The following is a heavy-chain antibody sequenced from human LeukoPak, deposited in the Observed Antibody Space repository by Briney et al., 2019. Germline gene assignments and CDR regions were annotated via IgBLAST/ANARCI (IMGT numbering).Heavy chain of an antibody. Sequence: GESLNISCKGSGYSFTSYWIGWVRQMRGKGLEWMGIIYPGDSDTRYSPSFQGQVTISADKSISTAYLQWSSLKASDTAMYYCARLGDFWSGYTLASDYWGQGTLVTVSS. J-gene: IGHJ4*02. CDR3: ARLGDFWSGYTLASDY. D-gene: IGHD3-3*01. CDR2: IYPGDSDT. CDR1: GYSFTSYW. V-gene: IGHV5-51*01.